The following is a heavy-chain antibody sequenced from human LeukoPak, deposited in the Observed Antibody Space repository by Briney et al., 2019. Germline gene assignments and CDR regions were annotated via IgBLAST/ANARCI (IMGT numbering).Heavy chain of an antibody. CDR1: GFTFDDYA. Sequence: GGSLRLSCAASGFTFDDYAMHWVRQAPGKGLEWVSGISWNSGSIGYADSVKGRFTIARDNAQNSLYLQMNSLRAEDMALYYCAKAKRGYSYGFDYWGQGTLVTVSS. CDR2: ISWNSGSI. J-gene: IGHJ4*02. V-gene: IGHV3-9*03. D-gene: IGHD5-18*01. CDR3: AKAKRGYSYGFDY.